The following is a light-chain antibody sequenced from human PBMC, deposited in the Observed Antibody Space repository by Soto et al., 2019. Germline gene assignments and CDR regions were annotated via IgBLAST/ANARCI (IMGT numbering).Light chain of an antibody. CDR3: HQYNSY. CDR1: ESIATW. V-gene: IGKV1-5*01. J-gene: IGKJ2*01. CDR2: DAS. Sequence: DVHMTQSPSSLSASVGDRVTITCRASESIATWLAWYQQKPGQAPKLLIYDASRLESGVPSRFSGGGSGTEFTLTISGLQREDFATYYCHQYNSYFGPGTKLEI.